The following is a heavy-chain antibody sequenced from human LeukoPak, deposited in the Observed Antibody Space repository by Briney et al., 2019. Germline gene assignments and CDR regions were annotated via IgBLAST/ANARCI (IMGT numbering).Heavy chain of an antibody. D-gene: IGHD3-10*01. Sequence: GRSLRLSCAASGFTFDDYAMHWVRQAPGKGLEWVSGISWNSGSIGYADSVKGRFTISRDNAKNSLYLQMNSLRAEDTAVYYCAKDEVVRGVHYMDVWGKGTTVTISS. V-gene: IGHV3-9*01. CDR1: GFTFDDYA. J-gene: IGHJ6*03. CDR3: AKDEVVRGVHYMDV. CDR2: ISWNSGSI.